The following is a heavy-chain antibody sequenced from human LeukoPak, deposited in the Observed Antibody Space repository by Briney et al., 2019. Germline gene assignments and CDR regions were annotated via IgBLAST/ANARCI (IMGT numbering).Heavy chain of an antibody. CDR1: GGSINSYY. J-gene: IGHJ1*01. CDR2: IYTSGST. V-gene: IGHV4-4*07. CDR3: ARGLYYGGNLGFQH. D-gene: IGHD4-23*01. Sequence: SETLSLTCTVSGGSINSYYWSWIRQPAGKGLEWIGRIYTSGSTNYNPSLKSRVTISVDTSKNQFSLKLSSVTAADTAVYYCARGLYYGGNLGFQHWGQGTLVTVSS.